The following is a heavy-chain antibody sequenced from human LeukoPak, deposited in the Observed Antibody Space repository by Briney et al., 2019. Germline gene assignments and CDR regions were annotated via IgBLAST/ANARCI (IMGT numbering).Heavy chain of an antibody. J-gene: IGHJ4*02. CDR1: GFTFDDYA. D-gene: IGHD5-12*01. V-gene: IGHV3-43*02. CDR3: AKDTGYSGYGDFDY. CDR2: ISGDGGST. Sequence: GGSLRLSCAASGFTFDDYAMHWVRQAPGKGLEWVSLISGDGGSTYYADSVKGRFTISRDNSKNSLYLQMNSLRTEDTALYYCAKDTGYSGYGDFDYRGQGTLVTVSS.